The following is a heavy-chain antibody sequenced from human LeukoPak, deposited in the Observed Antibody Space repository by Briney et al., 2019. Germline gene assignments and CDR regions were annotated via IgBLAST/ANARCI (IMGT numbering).Heavy chain of an antibody. J-gene: IGHJ4*02. Sequence: ASVTVSCKASGYIFTSYYMHWVRQAPGQGLEWMGIINPSGGSTSYAHKFQGRVTMTRDTSTSTVYMELSSLRPEDTAVYYCARVKIAVAGTGPADYWGQGTLVTVSS. CDR1: GYIFTSYY. CDR3: ARVKIAVAGTGPADY. D-gene: IGHD6-19*01. CDR2: INPSGGST. V-gene: IGHV1-46*01.